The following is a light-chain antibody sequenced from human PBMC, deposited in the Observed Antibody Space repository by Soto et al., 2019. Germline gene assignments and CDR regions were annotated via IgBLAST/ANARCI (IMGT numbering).Light chain of an antibody. CDR1: QGISSY. Sequence: AIRMTQSPSSFSASTGYRVTITCVASQGISSYLAWYQQKPGKARKLLIYAASTLQSGVPSRFSGSGSGTDFPLTISCLQSEDFETYYCQQYYSYPRTFGQGTKVDIK. CDR3: QQYYSYPRT. CDR2: AAS. V-gene: IGKV1-8*01. J-gene: IGKJ1*01.